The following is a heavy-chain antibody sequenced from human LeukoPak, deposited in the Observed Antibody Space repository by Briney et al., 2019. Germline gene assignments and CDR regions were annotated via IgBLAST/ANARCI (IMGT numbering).Heavy chain of an antibody. CDR1: GGSISSSSYY. Sequence: SETLSLTCTVSGGSISSSSYYWGWIRQPPGKGLEWIGSIYYSGSTNYNPSLKSRVTISVDTSKNQFSLKLSSVTAADTAVYYCASSSHYDQLLFRYWGQGALVTVSS. D-gene: IGHD2-2*01. V-gene: IGHV4-39*07. J-gene: IGHJ4*02. CDR2: IYYSGST. CDR3: ASSSHYDQLLFRY.